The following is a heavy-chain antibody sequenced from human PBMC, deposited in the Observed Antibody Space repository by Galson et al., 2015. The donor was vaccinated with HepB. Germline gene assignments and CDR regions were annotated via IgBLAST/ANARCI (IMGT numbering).Heavy chain of an antibody. CDR2: INPSGGST. D-gene: IGHD2-2*02. J-gene: IGHJ6*03. Sequence: SVKVSCKASGYTFTRYYMHWVRQAPGQGLEWMGIINPSGGSTSYAQKFQGRVTMTRDTSTSTVYMELSSLRSEDTAVYYCARTSYCSSTSCYTYYYYMDVWGKGTTVTVSS. CDR1: GYTFTRYY. V-gene: IGHV1-46*01. CDR3: ARTSYCSSTSCYTYYYYMDV.